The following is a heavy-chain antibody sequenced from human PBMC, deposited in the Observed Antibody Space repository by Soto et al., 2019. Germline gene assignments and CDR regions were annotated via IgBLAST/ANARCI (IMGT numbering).Heavy chain of an antibody. CDR2: IVVGSGNT. V-gene: IGHV1-58*02. CDR1: GFTFTSSA. J-gene: IGHJ5*02. CDR3: AADPIYSSGWSSYNWFDP. Sequence: GASVKVSCKASGFTFTSSAMQWVRQARGQRLEWIGWIVVGSGNTNYAQKFQERVTITRDMSTSTAYMELSSLRSEDTAVYYCAADPIYSSGWSSYNWFDPWGQGTLVTVSS. D-gene: IGHD6-19*01.